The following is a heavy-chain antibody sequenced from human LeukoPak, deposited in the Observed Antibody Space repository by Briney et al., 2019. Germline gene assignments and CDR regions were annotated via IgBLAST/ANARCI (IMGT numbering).Heavy chain of an antibody. D-gene: IGHD6-19*01. CDR2: ISGSGGST. Sequence: GGTLRLSCAASGFTFSSYGMSWVRQAPGKGLEWVSAISGSGGSTYYADSVKGRFTISRDNSKNTLYLQMNSLRAEDTAVYYCARERGQWLVRRGGFDYWGQGTLVTVSS. CDR1: GFTFSSYG. J-gene: IGHJ4*02. CDR3: ARERGQWLVRRGGFDY. V-gene: IGHV3-23*01.